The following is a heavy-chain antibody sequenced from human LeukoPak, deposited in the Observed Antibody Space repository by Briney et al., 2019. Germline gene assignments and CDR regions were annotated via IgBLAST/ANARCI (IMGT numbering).Heavy chain of an antibody. Sequence: GSLGLSCAASGFTFNTYAMSWVRQAPGKGLEWVSSVSGSGGNTHYADSVKGRFTISRDNSKNTLSLQMNSLRAEDTAVYYCAKSGLSRFDYWGQGTLVTVSS. CDR2: VSGSGGNT. D-gene: IGHD4/OR15-4a*01. J-gene: IGHJ4*02. CDR3: AKSGLSRFDY. V-gene: IGHV3-23*01. CDR1: GFTFNTYA.